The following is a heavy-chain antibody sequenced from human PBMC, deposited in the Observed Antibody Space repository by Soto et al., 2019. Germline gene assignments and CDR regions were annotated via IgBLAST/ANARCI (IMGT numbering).Heavy chain of an antibody. D-gene: IGHD2-15*01. Sequence: PSLTCIVSGGSITTGGYYWSWIRQLPGKGLEWIGHRYYSESTYYNPSLKSRVSISLDTSKNQFSLKLSFVTAADTAMYYCARTKCSGGSCYSWSLDYWGQGTPVTVSS. J-gene: IGHJ4*02. V-gene: IGHV4-31*03. CDR2: RYYSEST. CDR1: GGSITTGGYY. CDR3: ARTKCSGGSCYSWSLDY.